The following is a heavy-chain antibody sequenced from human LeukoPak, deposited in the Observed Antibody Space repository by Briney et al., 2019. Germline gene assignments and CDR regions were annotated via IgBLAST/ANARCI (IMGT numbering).Heavy chain of an antibody. J-gene: IGHJ4*02. CDR1: GFTFSRSW. CDR3: AGDQDYYDSSGYYLIFDY. D-gene: IGHD3-22*01. CDR2: IKQDGSEK. V-gene: IGHV3-7*01. Sequence: GGSLRLSYAASGFTFSRSWMSWVRQAPGKGLEWVANIKQDGSEKYYVDSVKGRFTISRDNAKNSLYLQMNSLRAEDTAVYYCAGDQDYYDSSGYYLIFDYWGRGTLVTVSS.